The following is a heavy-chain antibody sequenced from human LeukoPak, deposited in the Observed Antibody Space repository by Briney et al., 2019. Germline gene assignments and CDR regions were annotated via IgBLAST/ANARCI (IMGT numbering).Heavy chain of an antibody. CDR3: ARAQLASGTDY. V-gene: IGHV3-53*01. J-gene: IGHJ4*02. CDR1: GFTVRYNS. Sequence: PGGSLSLSCAASGFTVRYNSMTWVRQAPGKGLEWVSTIYADSTTYYADSMKGRFTISRDNSKNTLDLQMNSLRAEDTAVYYCARAQLASGTDYWGQGTLVTVSS. CDR2: IYADSTT. D-gene: IGHD3-3*02.